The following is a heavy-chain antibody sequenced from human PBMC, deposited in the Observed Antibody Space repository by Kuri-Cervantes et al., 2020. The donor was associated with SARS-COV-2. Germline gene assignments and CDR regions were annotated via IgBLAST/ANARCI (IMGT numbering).Heavy chain of an antibody. J-gene: IGHJ6*03. V-gene: IGHV3-21*01. D-gene: IGHD2-21*01. CDR1: GFTFSAYT. CDR2: ISGSGSYI. Sequence: GGSLRLSCGASGFTFSAYTMNWVRQAPGKALEWISSISGSGSYIYYADSMRGRFTISRDNAKNSLFLQVNSLRVEDTAVYYCARVAGEGPIYYYYKDVWGKGTTVTVSS. CDR3: ARVAGEGPIYYYYKDV.